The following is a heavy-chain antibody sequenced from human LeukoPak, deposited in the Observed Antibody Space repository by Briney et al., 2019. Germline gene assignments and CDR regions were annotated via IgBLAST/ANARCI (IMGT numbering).Heavy chain of an antibody. CDR2: IYSSGNT. D-gene: IGHD1-26*01. J-gene: IGHJ6*03. Sequence: SSETLSLTCTVSGGSISSYYWSWIRQPAGKGLEWIGRIYSSGNTSYNPSLRSRVTMSVDTSKHQFSLKLSSVTAADTAVYYCARDRGSYPYYYYMDVWGKGTTVTVSS. CDR1: GGSISSYY. CDR3: ARDRGSYPYYYYMDV. V-gene: IGHV4-4*07.